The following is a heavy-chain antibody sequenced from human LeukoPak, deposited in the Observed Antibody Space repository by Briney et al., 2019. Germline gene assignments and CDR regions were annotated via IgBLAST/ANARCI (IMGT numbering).Heavy chain of an antibody. Sequence: PGGSLRLSCAASGFTFSSYAMHWVRQAPGKGLEYVSAISSNGGSTYYANSVKGRFTISRDNSKNTLYLQMNSLRAEDTAVYYCASPGGNSVGFDYWGQGTLVTVSS. D-gene: IGHD4-23*01. V-gene: IGHV3-64*01. J-gene: IGHJ4*02. CDR1: GFTFSSYA. CDR3: ASPGGNSVGFDY. CDR2: ISSNGGST.